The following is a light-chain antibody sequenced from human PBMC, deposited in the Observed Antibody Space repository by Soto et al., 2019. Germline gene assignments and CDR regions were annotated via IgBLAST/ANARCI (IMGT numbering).Light chain of an antibody. CDR1: QTISTS. Sequence: DIQMTQSPPSLSASVGDRVAITCRASQTISTSLNWYRQRPGQAPNLLIYAASNLQSGVPSRFSGSGSGTDFTLTISSLQPEDFAVFYCQQYGDSPTFGQGTKVDI. J-gene: IGKJ1*01. CDR2: AAS. CDR3: QQYGDSPT. V-gene: IGKV1-39*01.